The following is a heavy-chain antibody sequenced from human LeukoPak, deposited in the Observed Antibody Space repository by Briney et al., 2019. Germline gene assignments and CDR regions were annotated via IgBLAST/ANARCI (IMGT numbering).Heavy chain of an antibody. D-gene: IGHD4-17*01. CDR3: ARSYGAYGSAFDI. V-gene: IGHV3-53*05. Sequence: GGSLRLSCAASGFTVCSYYMTWVRQAPGKGLEWVSVIYSGGNTYYADSVKGRFTLSRDNSKNTLYLQMNSLRAEDTAVYYCARSYGAYGSAFDIWGQGTMVTVSS. CDR1: GFTVCSYY. CDR2: IYSGGNT. J-gene: IGHJ3*02.